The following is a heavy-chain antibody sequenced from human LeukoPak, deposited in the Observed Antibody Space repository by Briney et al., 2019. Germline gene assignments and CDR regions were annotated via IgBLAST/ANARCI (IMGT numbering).Heavy chain of an antibody. CDR3: AKTPIAAAPPASYYFDY. D-gene: IGHD6-13*01. CDR1: GLTLSSYG. CDR2: ISYDGSSK. Sequence: GKSLRLSCAVSGLTLSSYGMHWVRQAPGRGLEWVTVISYDGSSKYYADSVKGRFTISRDNSKNTLYLQMNSLRAEDTAVYYCAKTPIAAAPPASYYFDYWGQGTLVTVSS. V-gene: IGHV3-30*18. J-gene: IGHJ4*02.